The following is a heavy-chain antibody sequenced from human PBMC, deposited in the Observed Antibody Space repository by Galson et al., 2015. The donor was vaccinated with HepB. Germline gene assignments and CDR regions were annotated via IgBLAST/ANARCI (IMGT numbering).Heavy chain of an antibody. Sequence: SLRLSCAASGFTFSNAWMNWVRQAPGKGLEWVGRIKSKTDGGTTDYAAPVKGRFTISRDDSKNTLYLQMNSLKTEDTAVYYCTTGSLDFWSGYSPDYWGQGTLVTVSS. CDR2: IKSKTDGGTT. CDR3: TTGSLDFWSGYSPDY. J-gene: IGHJ4*02. D-gene: IGHD3-3*01. CDR1: GFTFSNAW. V-gene: IGHV3-15*07.